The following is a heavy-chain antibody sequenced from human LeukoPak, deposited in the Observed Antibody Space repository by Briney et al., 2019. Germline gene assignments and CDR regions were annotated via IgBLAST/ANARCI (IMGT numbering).Heavy chain of an antibody. CDR1: GYTFTGYY. J-gene: IGHJ4*02. CDR3: ASFIAAAGNFDY. D-gene: IGHD6-13*01. V-gene: IGHV1-2*02. Sequence: ASVKVSCKATGYTFTGYYMHWVRQAPGQGLEWMGWINPNSGGTNYAQKFQGRVTMTRDTSISTAYMELSRLRSDDTAVYYCASFIAAAGNFDYWGQGTLVTVSS. CDR2: INPNSGGT.